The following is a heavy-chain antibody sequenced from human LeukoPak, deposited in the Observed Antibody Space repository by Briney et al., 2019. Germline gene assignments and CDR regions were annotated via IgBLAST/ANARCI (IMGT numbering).Heavy chain of an antibody. D-gene: IGHD1-26*01. V-gene: IGHV3-23*01. CDR1: GFTFSSYA. Sequence: GGSLRLSCAASGFTFSSYAMSWVRQAPGKGLEWVSAISGSGGSTYYADSVKGRFTISRDNSKNTLYLQMNSLRAEDTAAYYCAKSDHESSGSYYFVDYWGQGTLVTVSS. CDR3: AKSDHESSGSYYFVDY. J-gene: IGHJ4*02. CDR2: ISGSGGST.